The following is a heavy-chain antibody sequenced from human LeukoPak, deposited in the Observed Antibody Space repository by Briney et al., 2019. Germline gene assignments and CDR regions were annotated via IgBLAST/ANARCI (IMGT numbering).Heavy chain of an antibody. CDR3: ARDRSSSSELTFDY. J-gene: IGHJ4*02. CDR2: INPNSGGT. CDR1: GYTFTGYY. V-gene: IGHV1-2*06. Sequence: SVKVSCKASGYTFTGYYMHWVRQAPGQGLEWMGRINPNSGGTNYAQKFQGRVTMTRDTSISTAYMELSRLRSDDTAVYYCARDRSSSSELTFDYWGQGTLVTVSS. D-gene: IGHD6-6*01.